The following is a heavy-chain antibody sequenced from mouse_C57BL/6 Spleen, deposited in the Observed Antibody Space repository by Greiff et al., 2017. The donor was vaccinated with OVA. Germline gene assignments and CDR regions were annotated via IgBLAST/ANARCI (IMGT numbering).Heavy chain of an antibody. D-gene: IGHD3-3*01. V-gene: IGHV3-6*01. Sequence: EVQLQESGPGLVKPSQSLSLTCSVTGYSITSGYYWNWIRQFPGNKLEWMGYISYDGSNNYNPSLKNRISITRDTSKNQFFLKLNSVTTEDTATYYCARGDPSFSYFDYWGQGTTLTVSS. CDR3: ARGDPSFSYFDY. CDR1: GYSITSGYY. J-gene: IGHJ2*01. CDR2: ISYDGSN.